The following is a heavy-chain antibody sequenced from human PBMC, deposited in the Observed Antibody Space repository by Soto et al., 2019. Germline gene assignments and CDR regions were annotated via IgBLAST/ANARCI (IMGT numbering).Heavy chain of an antibody. J-gene: IGHJ6*02. CDR1: GYTFTAYY. V-gene: IGHV1-2*02. Sequence: QVQLVQSGAEVKEPGDSVRVSCEASGYTFTAYYIHWVRQAPGQGLEWMGWINPKFGDTTYAQDFQVRVSMTRDMSISTVYMELSRLTSDDTAIYYCARNMDYYYGPGSGNGHGHWGQGTTVTVFS. CDR3: ARNMDYYYGPGSGNGHGH. CDR2: INPKFGDT. D-gene: IGHD3-10*01.